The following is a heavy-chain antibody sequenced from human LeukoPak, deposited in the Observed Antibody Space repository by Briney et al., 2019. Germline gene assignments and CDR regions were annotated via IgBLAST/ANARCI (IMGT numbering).Heavy chain of an antibody. CDR1: GYTFTGYY. J-gene: IGHJ4*02. V-gene: IGHV1-2*02. D-gene: IGHD2-2*02. Sequence: GASVKVSCTASGYTFTGYYMHWVRQAPGQGLEWMGWINPNSGGTNYAQKFQGRVTMTRDTSISTAYMELSRLRSDDTAVYYCARSDCSSTSCYTGHFVYWGQGTLVTVPS. CDR2: INPNSGGT. CDR3: ARSDCSSTSCYTGHFVY.